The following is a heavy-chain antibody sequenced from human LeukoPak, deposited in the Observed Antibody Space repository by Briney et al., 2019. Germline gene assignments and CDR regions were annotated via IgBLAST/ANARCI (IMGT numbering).Heavy chain of an antibody. CDR1: GFTFSSYG. V-gene: IGHV3-30*02. CDR2: IRYDGSNK. J-gene: IGHJ3*02. Sequence: GGSLRLSCAASGFTFSSYGMHWVRQAPGKGLEWEAFIRYDGSNKYYADSVKGRFTISRDNSKNTLYLQMNSLRAEDTAVYYCAKALYYGDSSSGIWGQGTMVTVSS. D-gene: IGHD4-17*01. CDR3: AKALYYGDSSSGI.